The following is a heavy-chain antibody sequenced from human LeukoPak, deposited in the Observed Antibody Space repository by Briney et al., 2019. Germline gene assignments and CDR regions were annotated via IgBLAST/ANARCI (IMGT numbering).Heavy chain of an antibody. D-gene: IGHD3-10*01. Sequence: GGSLRLSCVVSGFSFSDSYMTWLRQTPGKGLESLAYISPSSHDIYYADSVKGRFTISRDNARTSLYLQMNSLRDEDTAVYYCAREFRDAFDVWGQGTRVTVSS. CDR1: GFSFSDSY. V-gene: IGHV3-11*01. CDR2: ISPSSHDI. J-gene: IGHJ3*01. CDR3: AREFRDAFDV.